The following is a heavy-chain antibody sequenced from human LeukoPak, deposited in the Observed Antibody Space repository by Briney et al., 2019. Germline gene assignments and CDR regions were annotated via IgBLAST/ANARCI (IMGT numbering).Heavy chain of an antibody. CDR2: IYYSGST. V-gene: IGHV4-31*03. J-gene: IGHJ4*02. CDR3: AREGRYYYDSGGYYYVDY. D-gene: IGHD3-22*01. CDR1: GGSISSGGYY. Sequence: SETLSLTCTVSGGSISSGGYYWSWIRQHPGKGLEWIGYIYYSGSTYYNPSLKSRVTISVDTSKNQFSLKLSSVTAADTAVYYCAREGRYYYDSGGYYYVDYWGQGTLVTVSS.